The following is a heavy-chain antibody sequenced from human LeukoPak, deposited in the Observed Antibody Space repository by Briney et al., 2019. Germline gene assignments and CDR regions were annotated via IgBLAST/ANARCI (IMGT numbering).Heavy chain of an antibody. J-gene: IGHJ4*02. CDR3: ARDHKYYFDY. V-gene: IGHV3-48*02. CDR1: GFTFSDYS. CDR2: IGTSSGAI. Sequence: GGSLRLSCAASGFTFSDYSIKWVRQAPGKGLEWVAYIGTSSGAIYYADSVKGRFTISRDNAKSSLYLQMNSLRDEDTAVYYCARDHKYYFDYWGQGTLVTVSS.